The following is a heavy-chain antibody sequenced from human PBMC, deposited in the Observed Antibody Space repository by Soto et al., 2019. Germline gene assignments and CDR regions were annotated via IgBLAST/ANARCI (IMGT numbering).Heavy chain of an antibody. D-gene: IGHD3-10*01. CDR3: ARVRIIMVRGLNWFAP. CDR2: INHSGST. V-gene: IGHV4-34*01. CDR1: GGSFSGYY. Sequence: SETLSLTCAVYGGSFSGYYWSWIRQPPGKGLEWIGEINHSGSTNYNPSLKSRVTISVDTSKNQFSLKLSSVTAADTAVYYCARVRIIMVRGLNWFAPWGQGTLVTVSS. J-gene: IGHJ5*02.